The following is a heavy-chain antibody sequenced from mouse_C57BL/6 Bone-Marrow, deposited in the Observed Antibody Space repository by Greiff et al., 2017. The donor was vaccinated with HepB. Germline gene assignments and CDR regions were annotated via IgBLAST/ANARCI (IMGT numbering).Heavy chain of an antibody. Sequence: LKESGPELVKPGASVTISCKASGYSFTDYNMNWVKQSNGKSLEWIGVINPNYGTTSYNQKFKGKATLTVDQSSSTAYMQLNSLTSEDSAVYYCARGEDYGYDGFDYWGQGTTLTVSS. CDR2: INPNYGTT. CDR1: GYSFTDYN. J-gene: IGHJ2*01. CDR3: ARGEDYGYDGFDY. D-gene: IGHD2-2*01. V-gene: IGHV1-39*01.